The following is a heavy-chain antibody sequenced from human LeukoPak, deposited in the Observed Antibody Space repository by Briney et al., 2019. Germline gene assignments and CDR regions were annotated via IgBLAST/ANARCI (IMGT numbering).Heavy chain of an antibody. Sequence: GGSLRLSCAASGFTFSSYSMNWVRQAPGKGLEWVAATVGIGPDTYHADSVKGRFTISRDNSKNILYLQMNSLRVEDTAVYYCTKASAARCIGVFCYPFDHWGQGTLVTVSS. CDR3: TKASAARCIGVFCYPFDH. V-gene: IGHV3-23*01. D-gene: IGHD2-15*01. CDR2: TVGIGPDT. J-gene: IGHJ4*02. CDR1: GFTFSSYS.